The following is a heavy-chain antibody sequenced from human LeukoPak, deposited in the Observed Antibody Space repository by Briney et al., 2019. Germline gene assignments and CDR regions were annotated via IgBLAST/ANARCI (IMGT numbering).Heavy chain of an antibody. D-gene: IGHD3-3*01. Sequence: SETLSLTCTVSGGSISSSSYYWGWLRQAPGTGLEWIATIYHSGSTYYNPSLQSRVTISLDTSKNQFSLKLRSLTAADTAVYFCARDGLGFDTSGFSRWGQGTLVTVSS. J-gene: IGHJ4*02. CDR3: ARDGLGFDTSGFSR. CDR2: IYHSGST. V-gene: IGHV4-39*07. CDR1: GGSISSSSYY.